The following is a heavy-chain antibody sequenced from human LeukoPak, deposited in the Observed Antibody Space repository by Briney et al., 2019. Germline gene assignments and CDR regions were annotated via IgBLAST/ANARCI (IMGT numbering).Heavy chain of an antibody. CDR3: ARDSTSTYYFDF. Sequence: PSETLSLTCTVSGGSISSSRDFWGWIRQPPGRGLEWIGTISYSGSAYYNPSLKSRVTISLDTSKNQFSLKLSSVTAADTAVYYCARDSTSTYYFDFWGQGSLVTVSS. D-gene: IGHD6-13*01. CDR1: GGSISSSRDF. J-gene: IGHJ4*02. CDR2: ISYSGSA. V-gene: IGHV4-39*07.